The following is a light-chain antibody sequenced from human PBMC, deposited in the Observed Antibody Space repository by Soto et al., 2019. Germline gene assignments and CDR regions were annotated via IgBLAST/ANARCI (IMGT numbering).Light chain of an antibody. Sequence: IQVTQSPSSVSASVGDRVTITCRASQPISSWLAWYQQKPGQPPNLLIYSASTLRSGVPSRFSGSESGTLFTLTITNLQPEDFATYYCQQASSFPLTFGRGTKVDIK. CDR1: QPISSW. V-gene: IGKV1-12*01. J-gene: IGKJ4*01. CDR3: QQASSFPLT. CDR2: SAS.